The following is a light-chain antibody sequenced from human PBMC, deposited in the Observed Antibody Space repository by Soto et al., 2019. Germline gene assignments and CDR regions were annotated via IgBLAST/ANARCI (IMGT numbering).Light chain of an antibody. V-gene: IGKV1-5*03. J-gene: IGKJ1*01. CDR3: HQRQSWPRT. CDR1: QNINTW. Sequence: DIQMSQSPSTASPSVGDRVTITCPASQNINTWLAWYQQKPGKAPKLLILKASSLESGVPSRFSGSGSGTDFTLTISDVQPEDFALYYCHQRQSWPRTFGQGTKVDIK. CDR2: KAS.